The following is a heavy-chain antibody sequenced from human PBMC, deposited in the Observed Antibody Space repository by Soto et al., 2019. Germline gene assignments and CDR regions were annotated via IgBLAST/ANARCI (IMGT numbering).Heavy chain of an antibody. J-gene: IGHJ4*02. Sequence: SETLSLTCTVSGGSITTGGYYWSWIRQLPGKGLEWIGHRYYSESTYYNPSLKSRVSISLDTSKNQFSLKLSFVTAADTVMYYCARTKCSGGSCYSWSLDYWGQGTPVTVSS. D-gene: IGHD2-15*01. CDR3: ARTKCSGGSCYSWSLDY. V-gene: IGHV4-31*03. CDR1: GGSITTGGYY. CDR2: RYYSEST.